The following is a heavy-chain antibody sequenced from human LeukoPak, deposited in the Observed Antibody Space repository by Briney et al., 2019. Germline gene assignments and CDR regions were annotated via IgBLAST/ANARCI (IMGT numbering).Heavy chain of an antibody. V-gene: IGHV3-23*01. CDR2: ISGSGGST. CDR1: GLTFSTYA. D-gene: IGHD3-22*01. J-gene: IGHJ4*02. CDR3: AKGTTTGYYYDSSGYHYFDY. Sequence: GGSLRLSCAASGLTFSTYAMTRVRQAPGKGLEWVSTISGSGGSTYYADSVKGRFTISRDNSKNTLYLQMNSLRADDTAVYYCAKGTTTGYYYDSSGYHYFDYWGQGTLVTASS.